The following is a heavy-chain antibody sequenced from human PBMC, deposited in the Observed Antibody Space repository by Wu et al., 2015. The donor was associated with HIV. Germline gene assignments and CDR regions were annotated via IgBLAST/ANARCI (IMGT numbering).Heavy chain of an antibody. CDR3: ARGNKYSSGWYFRGVIWLDP. D-gene: IGHD6-19*01. CDR2: MNPNSGNT. Sequence: QVQLVQSGAEVKKPGASVKVSCKASGYSFTSYDINWVRQATGQGLEWMGWMNPNSGNTGYAQKFQGRVTMTRNTSISTAYMELSSLRSEDTAVYYCARGNKYSSGWYFRGVIWLDPWADGTDVDRLL. CDR1: GYSFTSYD. V-gene: IGHV1-8*01. J-gene: IGHJ5*02.